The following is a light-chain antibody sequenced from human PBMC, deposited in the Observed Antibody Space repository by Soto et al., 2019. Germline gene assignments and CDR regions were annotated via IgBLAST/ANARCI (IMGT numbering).Light chain of an antibody. Sequence: QAVVIQESSLSVSPGGTVTLTCGLRSAPISTTYYPAWYQQTPGQAPRTLIYSTNTRSSGVPDRFSGSIRGNKAALTITGAQAEDEAESHCVLYMGSGAYLFGPGTKVTVL. J-gene: IGLJ1*01. CDR2: STN. CDR1: SAPISTTYY. CDR3: VLYMGSGAYL. V-gene: IGLV8-61*01.